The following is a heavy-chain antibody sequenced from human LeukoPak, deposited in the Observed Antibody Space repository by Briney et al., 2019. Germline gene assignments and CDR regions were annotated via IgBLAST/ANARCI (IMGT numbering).Heavy chain of an antibody. CDR2: IRTSTSHI. V-gene: IGHV3-21*01. D-gene: IGHD2-21*02. J-gene: IGHJ3*01. CDR3: ARAQVLTLHDGFDV. CDR1: GFGFSNYN. Sequence: AGGSLRLSCAASGFGFSNYNMNWVRQAPGKGLEWVASIRTSTSHIYYADLVKGRFTISRDNAKNSVYLQMSSLTIDDTAIYYCARAQVLTLHDGFDVWGQGTTVIVSS.